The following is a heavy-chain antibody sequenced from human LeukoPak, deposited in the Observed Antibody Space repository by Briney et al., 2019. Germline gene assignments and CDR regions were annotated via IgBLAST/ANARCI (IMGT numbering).Heavy chain of an antibody. J-gene: IGHJ5*02. Sequence: ASVKVSCKASGYTFTSYGISWVRQAPGQGLEWMGIINPSGGSTSYAQKFQGRVTMTRDMSTSTVYMELSSLRSEDTAVYYCARDWGRGNRCSGGSCYSDWFDPWGQGTLVTVSS. CDR2: INPSGGST. D-gene: IGHD2-15*01. CDR1: GYTFTSYG. CDR3: ARDWGRGNRCSGGSCYSDWFDP. V-gene: IGHV1-46*01.